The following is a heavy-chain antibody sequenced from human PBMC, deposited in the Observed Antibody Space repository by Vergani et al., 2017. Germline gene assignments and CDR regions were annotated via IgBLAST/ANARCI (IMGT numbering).Heavy chain of an antibody. Sequence: EVQLVASGGGLVQPGGSLRLSCAASGFTVSSNYMSWVRQAPGKGLEWVSVIYRGGSTYYADSVKGRFTISRDNSKNTLYLQMNSLRAEETAVYYCARGSYGDYFGYWGQGTLVTVS. CDR2: IYRGGST. V-gene: IGHV3-66*02. CDR1: GFTVSSNY. D-gene: IGHD4-17*01. CDR3: ARGSYGDYFGY. J-gene: IGHJ4*02.